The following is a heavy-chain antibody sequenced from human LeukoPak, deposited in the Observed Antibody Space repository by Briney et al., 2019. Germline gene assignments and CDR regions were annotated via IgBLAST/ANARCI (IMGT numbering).Heavy chain of an antibody. D-gene: IGHD3-16*01. CDR3: AKDQLRLGEFSDFDY. CDR1: GYTFTSYG. J-gene: IGHJ4*02. Sequence: EASVKVSCKASGYTFTSYGISWVRQAPGQGLEWMGWISAYNGNTNYAQKLQGRVTMTTDTSTSTAYMELRSLRSDDTAVYYCAKDQLRLGEFSDFDYWGQGTLVTVSS. V-gene: IGHV1-18*04. CDR2: ISAYNGNT.